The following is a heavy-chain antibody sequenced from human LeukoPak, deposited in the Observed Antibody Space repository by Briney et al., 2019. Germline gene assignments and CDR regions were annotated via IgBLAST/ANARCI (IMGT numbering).Heavy chain of an antibody. CDR3: ARVGLESYDFWSGYRDHFFDY. CDR2: IYYSGST. Sequence: SETLSLTCTVSGGSISSYYWSWIRQPPGKGLEWIGYIYYSGSTNYNPSLKSRVTISVDTSKNQFSLKLSSVTAADTAVYYCARVGLESYDFWSGYRDHFFDYWGQGTLVTVSS. J-gene: IGHJ4*02. V-gene: IGHV4-59*01. CDR1: GGSISSYY. D-gene: IGHD3-3*01.